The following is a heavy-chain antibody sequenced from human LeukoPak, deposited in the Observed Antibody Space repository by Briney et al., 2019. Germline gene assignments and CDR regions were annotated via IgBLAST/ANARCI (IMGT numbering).Heavy chain of an antibody. Sequence: PGGSLRLSCAASGFTFSSYSMNWVRQAPGKGLEWVSAISGSGGSTYYADSVKGRFTISRDNSKNTLYLQMSSLRAEDTAVYYCAKGQDQLLPVAFDYWGQGTLVTVSS. CDR2: ISGSGGST. V-gene: IGHV3-23*01. D-gene: IGHD2-2*01. J-gene: IGHJ4*02. CDR3: AKGQDQLLPVAFDY. CDR1: GFTFSSYS.